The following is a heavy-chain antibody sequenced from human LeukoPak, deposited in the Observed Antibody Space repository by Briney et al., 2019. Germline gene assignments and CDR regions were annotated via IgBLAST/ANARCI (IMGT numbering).Heavy chain of an antibody. J-gene: IGHJ4*02. D-gene: IGHD2-2*01. CDR2: INPNSGGT. V-gene: IGHV1-2*02. Sequence: ASVKVSCKASGYTFTGYYTHWVRQAPGQGLEWMGWINPNSGGTNYAQKFQGRVTMTRDTSISTAYMELSRLRSDDTAVYYCARGDFLGDIVVVPAALDYWGQGTLVTVSS. CDR1: GYTFTGYY. CDR3: ARGDFLGDIVVVPAALDY.